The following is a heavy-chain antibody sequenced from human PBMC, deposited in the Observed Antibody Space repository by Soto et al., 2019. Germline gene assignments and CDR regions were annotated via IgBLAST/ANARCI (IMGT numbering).Heavy chain of an antibody. J-gene: IGHJ4*02. CDR1: GFSFSSHY. CDR2: IKEDGSDK. Sequence: GGSLRLSCAASGFSFSSHYMSWVRQAPGKGLEWVANIKEDGSDKYYVDSVKGRFSISRDNAKNSLYLQMNSLRAEDTAVYYCVRVGSTRPFDYWGQGTLVTVSS. V-gene: IGHV3-7*01. D-gene: IGHD6-6*01. CDR3: VRVGSTRPFDY.